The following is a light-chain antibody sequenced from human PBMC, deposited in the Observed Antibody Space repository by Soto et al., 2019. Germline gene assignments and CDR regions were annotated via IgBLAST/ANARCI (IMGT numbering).Light chain of an antibody. CDR3: QQYHIYSGT. Sequence: EQVMTQSPATLTVSPGEKATLSCRASQSLSFNLAWYQQKPGQAPRLLIYAASTRATGVPARFSGSGSGTEFTLTINSLQPDDFATYYCQQYHIYSGTFGQGTKVDIK. J-gene: IGKJ1*01. V-gene: IGKV3-15*01. CDR2: AAS. CDR1: QSLSFN.